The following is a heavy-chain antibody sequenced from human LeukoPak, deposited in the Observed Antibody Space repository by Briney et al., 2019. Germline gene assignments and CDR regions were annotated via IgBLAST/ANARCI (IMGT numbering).Heavy chain of an antibody. V-gene: IGHV3-43*01. CDR2: ISWDGGST. CDR1: GFTFDDYT. CDR3: AKDLLRGYSYGYFDY. J-gene: IGHJ4*02. Sequence: GGSLRLSCAASGFTFDDYTMHWVRQAPGKGLEWVSLISWDGGSTYYADSVKGRFTISRDNSKNSLYLQMNSLRTEDIALYYCAKDLLRGYSYGYFDYWGQGTLVTVSS. D-gene: IGHD5-18*01.